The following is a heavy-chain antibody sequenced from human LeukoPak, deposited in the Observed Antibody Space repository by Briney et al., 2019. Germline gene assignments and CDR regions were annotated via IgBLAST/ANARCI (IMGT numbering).Heavy chain of an antibody. CDR3: ARDYSLDY. V-gene: IGHV1-18*01. J-gene: IGHJ4*02. D-gene: IGHD2-15*01. Sequence: ASVKVSCKVSGYTLTELSMHWVRQAPGKGLEWMGWISAYNGNTNYAQKLQGRVTMTTDTSTNTVYMEMRSLRSDDTAVYYCARDYSLDYWGQGTLVTVSS. CDR2: ISAYNGNT. CDR1: GYTLTELS.